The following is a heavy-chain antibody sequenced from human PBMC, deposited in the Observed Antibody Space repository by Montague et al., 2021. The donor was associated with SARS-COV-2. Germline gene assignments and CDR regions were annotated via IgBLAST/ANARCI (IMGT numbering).Heavy chain of an antibody. D-gene: IGHD2-2*01. CDR3: AREKVYCSSTSCYESWFDP. J-gene: IGHJ5*02. CDR2: IYYSGST. V-gene: IGHV4-61*01. Sequence: SETLSLTCTVSGGSISSSNSYWGWIRQPPGKGLEWIGYIYYSGSTNYNLSLKSRVTISVDTSKNQFSLKLSSVTAADTAVYYCAREKVYCSSTSCYESWFDPWGQGTLVTVSS. CDR1: GGSISSSNSY.